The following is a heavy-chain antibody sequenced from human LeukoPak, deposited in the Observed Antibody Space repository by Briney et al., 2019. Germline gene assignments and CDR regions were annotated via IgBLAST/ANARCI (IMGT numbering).Heavy chain of an antibody. V-gene: IGHV3-23*01. D-gene: IGHD4-17*01. J-gene: IGHJ4*02. CDR3: AKGDDYGDYGGDY. Sequence: GGSLRLSCAASGFTFSSYSMNWVRQAPGKGLEWVSAISGSGGSTYYADSVKGRFTISRDNSKNTLYLQMNSLRAEDTAVYYCAKGDDYGDYGGDYWGQGTPVTVSS. CDR2: ISGSGGST. CDR1: GFTFSSYS.